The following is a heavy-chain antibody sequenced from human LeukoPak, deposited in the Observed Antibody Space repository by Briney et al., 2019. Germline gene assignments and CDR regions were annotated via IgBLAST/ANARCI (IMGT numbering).Heavy chain of an antibody. D-gene: IGHD2-21*02. Sequence: GASVKVSCKASGYTFTSYYMHWVRQAPGQGLEWMGIINPSGGSTSYAQKFQGRVTMTRDTSTSTVYMELSSLRSEDTAVYYCARGAYCGGDCSTPAGFQHWGQGTLVTVSS. V-gene: IGHV1-46*01. CDR3: ARGAYCGGDCSTPAGFQH. CDR2: INPSGGST. CDR1: GYTFTSYY. J-gene: IGHJ1*01.